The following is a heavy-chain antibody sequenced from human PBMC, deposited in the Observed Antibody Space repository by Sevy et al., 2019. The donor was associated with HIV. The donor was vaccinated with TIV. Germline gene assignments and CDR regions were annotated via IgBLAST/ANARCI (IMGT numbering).Heavy chain of an antibody. J-gene: IGHJ4*02. CDR3: ARLAPGVFDGYTLYFDY. Sequence: SETLSLTCTVSGGSISSYYWSWIRQPAGKGLEWIGRIYTSGSTNYNPSLKSRVTMSVDTSKNQFSLKLSSVTAADTAVYYCARLAPGVFDGYTLYFDYWGQGTLVTVSS. V-gene: IGHV4-4*07. D-gene: IGHD3-9*01. CDR1: GGSISSYY. CDR2: IYTSGST.